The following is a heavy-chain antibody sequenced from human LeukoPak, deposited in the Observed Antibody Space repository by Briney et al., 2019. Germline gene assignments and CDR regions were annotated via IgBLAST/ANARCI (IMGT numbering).Heavy chain of an antibody. J-gene: IGHJ4*02. CDR1: GFTFSSYA. CDR2: ISGSGGST. CDR3: AKVLAYYYDSSGYSDLYFDY. D-gene: IGHD3-22*01. Sequence: PGGSLRLSCAASGFTFSSYAMSWVRQAPGKGLEWVSAISGSGGSTYYADSVKGRFTISRDNSKNTLYLQMNSLRAEDTAVYYCAKVLAYYYDSSGYSDLYFDYWGQGTLVTVSS. V-gene: IGHV3-23*01.